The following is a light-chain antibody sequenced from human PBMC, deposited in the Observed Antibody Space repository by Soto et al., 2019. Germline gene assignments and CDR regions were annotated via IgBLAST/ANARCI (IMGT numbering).Light chain of an antibody. CDR1: SGDIGSYNR. V-gene: IGLV2-14*01. CDR3: SSYTNINKRACV. J-gene: IGLJ1*01. Sequence: QSALTQPASVSGSPGQSITISCTGTSGDIGSYNRVSWYQQHPGKAPKLIIYEVTDRPSGVSNRFSGSKSGNTASLTISGLQAEGEAEYYCSSYTNINKRACVFGTGTKLTVL. CDR2: EVT.